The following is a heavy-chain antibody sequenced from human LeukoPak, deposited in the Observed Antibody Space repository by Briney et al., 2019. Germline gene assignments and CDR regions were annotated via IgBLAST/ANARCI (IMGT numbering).Heavy chain of an antibody. J-gene: IGHJ4*02. CDR1: GGSISSYY. V-gene: IGHV4-59*01. CDR3: ASTNPTYYYDSSGYAEI. Sequence: SETLSLTCTVSGGSISSYYWSWIRQPPGKGLEWIGYIYYSGSTNYSPSLKSRVTISVDTSKNQFSLKLSSVTAADTAVYYCASTNPTYYYDSSGYAEIWGQGTLVTVSS. D-gene: IGHD3-22*01. CDR2: IYYSGST.